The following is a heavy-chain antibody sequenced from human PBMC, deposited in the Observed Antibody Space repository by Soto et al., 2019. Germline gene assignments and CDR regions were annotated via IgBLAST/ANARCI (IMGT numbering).Heavy chain of an antibody. CDR1: GFSLSSTGLR. V-gene: IGHV2-70*04. CDR3: ARMVAVAGGSYCDY. CDR2: IAWDDDK. J-gene: IGHJ4*02. Sequence: SGPTLVNPTQTLPLTSTFSGFSLSSTGLRVGWIRQPPGKALEWLARIAWDDDKFYSTSLKTRLTISKDPSKSQVVLTMTNMDPVDTATYYCARMVAVAGGSYCDYGGKGTRVTVSS. D-gene: IGHD6-19*01.